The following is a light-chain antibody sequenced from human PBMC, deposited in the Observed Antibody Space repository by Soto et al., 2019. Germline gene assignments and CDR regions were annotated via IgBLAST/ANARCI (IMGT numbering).Light chain of an antibody. CDR2: GAT. CDR3: QQYGGWPRT. CDR1: QNVMYN. J-gene: IGKJ1*01. Sequence: EIVLTQSPATLYVSPGGRATLSCRASQNVMYNLAWYQQKPGQAPRLLVYGATTRATDAPPRFRGSGSGTEFSLTISSRQSEDFATYYCQQYGGWPRTFGQGSRVEIK. V-gene: IGKV3-15*01.